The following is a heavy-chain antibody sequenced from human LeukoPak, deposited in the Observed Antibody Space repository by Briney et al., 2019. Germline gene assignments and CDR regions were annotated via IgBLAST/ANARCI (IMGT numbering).Heavy chain of an antibody. CDR2: IGIDSGNT. J-gene: IGHJ4*02. V-gene: IGHV3-48*01. CDR1: GFPFIEYS. D-gene: IGHD1-1*01. CDR3: ARDHNYAFDN. Sequence: PGGSLRLSCTASGFPFIEYSMNGVRQVPGKGLEGSAYIGIDSGNTKYADSVRGRFTISADKTKNSLYLQMNSLQVDDTAVYYCARDHNYAFDNWGQGTLVSVAS.